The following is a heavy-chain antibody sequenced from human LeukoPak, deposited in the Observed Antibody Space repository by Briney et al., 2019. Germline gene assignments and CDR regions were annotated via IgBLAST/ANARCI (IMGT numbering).Heavy chain of an antibody. D-gene: IGHD3-3*01. CDR2: INHSGST. J-gene: IGHJ3*02. CDR3: ASLSFWSGYHDAFDI. Sequence: KPSETLSLTCAVYGGSFSGYYWSWIRQPPGKGLEWIGEINHSGSTNYNPSLKSRVTISVDTSKNQFSLKLSSVTAADTAVYYCASLSFWSGYHDAFDIWGQGTMATVSS. V-gene: IGHV4-34*01. CDR1: GGSFSGYY.